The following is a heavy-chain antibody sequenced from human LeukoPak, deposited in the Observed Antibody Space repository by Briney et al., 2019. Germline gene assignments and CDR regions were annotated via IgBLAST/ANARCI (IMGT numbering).Heavy chain of an antibody. Sequence: SETLSLTCTVSSGSITTYYWSWIRQPPGKGLEWIGYIYYSETTKYNPSHKSRVTISVDTSKNQFSLKLSSVTAADTAVYYCARALYFGSGSPYYYMDVWGKGTTVIISS. CDR2: IYYSETT. D-gene: IGHD3-10*01. CDR3: ARALYFGSGSPYYYMDV. V-gene: IGHV4-59*01. CDR1: SGSITTYY. J-gene: IGHJ6*03.